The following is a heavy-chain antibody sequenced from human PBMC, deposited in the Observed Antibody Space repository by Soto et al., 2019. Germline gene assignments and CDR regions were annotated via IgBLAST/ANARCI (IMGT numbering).Heavy chain of an antibody. D-gene: IGHD3-10*01. J-gene: IGHJ4*02. V-gene: IGHV3-23*01. CDR1: GFTFSSYA. CDR2: ISGSGGST. Sequence: EVQLLESGGGLVQPGGSLRLSCAASGFTFSSYAMSWVRQAPGKGLEWVSAISGSGGSTYYADSVKGRFTISRDNSKNTLYLQMNSLRAEDTAVYYCARDPNLNYYGSGGSDYWGQGTLVTVSS. CDR3: ARDPNLNYYGSGGSDY.